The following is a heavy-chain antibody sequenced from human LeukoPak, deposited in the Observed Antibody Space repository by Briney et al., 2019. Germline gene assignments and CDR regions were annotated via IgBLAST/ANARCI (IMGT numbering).Heavy chain of an antibody. V-gene: IGHV3-20*01. Sequence: GGSLRLSCAASGFTFDDYGMSWVRQAPGKGLEWGSGINGNGGSTGYADSVKVRVTISRDNAKNSLYLQMNSLRAEDTALYHCARFIREYYYGSGSYNYMDVWGKGTTVTISS. D-gene: IGHD3-10*01. CDR2: INGNGGST. J-gene: IGHJ6*03. CDR1: GFTFDDYG. CDR3: ARFIREYYYGSGSYNYMDV.